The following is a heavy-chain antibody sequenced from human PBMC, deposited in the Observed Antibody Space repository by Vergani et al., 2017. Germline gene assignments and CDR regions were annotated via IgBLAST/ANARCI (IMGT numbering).Heavy chain of an antibody. D-gene: IGHD3-3*01. CDR2: MSPNSGNA. CDR1: GYTFTNYH. J-gene: IGHJ6*02. CDR3: ASRDITIFGVVIIRGYYYYGMDV. V-gene: IGHV1-8*03. Sequence: QVQLVQSGAEVKKPGASVKVSCKASGYTFTNYHINWVRQATGQGLEWMGWMSPNSGNAGYAQKFQGRVTITRDTSISTAYMELSSLGSEDTAVYYCASRDITIFGVVIIRGYYYYGMDVWGQGTTVTVSS.